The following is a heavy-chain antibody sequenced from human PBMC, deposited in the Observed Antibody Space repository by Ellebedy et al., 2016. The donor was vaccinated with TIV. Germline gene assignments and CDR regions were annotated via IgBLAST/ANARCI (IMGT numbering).Heavy chain of an antibody. J-gene: IGHJ4*02. CDR2: ISSSSSYI. CDR3: ASLVVVTENDY. Sequence: GGSLRLXXAASEITFSSYSMNWVRQAPGKGLEWVSSISSSSSYIYYADSVKGRFTISRDNAKNSLYLQMNSLRAEDTAVYYCASLVVVTENDYWGQGTLVTVSS. CDR1: EITFSSYS. V-gene: IGHV3-21*01. D-gene: IGHD2-21*02.